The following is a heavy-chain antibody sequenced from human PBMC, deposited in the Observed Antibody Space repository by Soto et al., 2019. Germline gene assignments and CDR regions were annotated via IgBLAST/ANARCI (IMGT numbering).Heavy chain of an antibody. CDR2: IWYDGSNK. J-gene: IGHJ6*02. CDR1: GFTFSSYG. Sequence: PGGSLRLSCAASGFTFSSYGMHWVRQAPGKGLEWVAVIWYDGSNKYYADSVKGRFTISRDNSKNTLYLQMNSLRAEDTAVYYCARVAQQQLKISYYYYYGMDVWGQGTTVTVSS. D-gene: IGHD6-13*01. V-gene: IGHV3-33*01. CDR3: ARVAQQQLKISYYYYYGMDV.